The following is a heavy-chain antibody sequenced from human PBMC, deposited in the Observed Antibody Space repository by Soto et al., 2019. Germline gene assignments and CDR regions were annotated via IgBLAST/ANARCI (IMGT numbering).Heavy chain of an antibody. Sequence: EVQLVESGGGLVQPGGSLRLSCAASGFTFSSYSMSWVRQGPGKGLEWVSYIDTSGSTTYYADSVKGRFAISRDNAKNSLYLQVNSLRSEDTAVYYCARSQGSSTSLEIYYYYYYGMDVWGQGTTVTVSS. CDR2: IDTSGSTT. CDR3: ARSQGSSTSLEIYYYYYYGMDV. J-gene: IGHJ6*02. D-gene: IGHD2-2*01. V-gene: IGHV3-48*01. CDR1: GFTFSSYS.